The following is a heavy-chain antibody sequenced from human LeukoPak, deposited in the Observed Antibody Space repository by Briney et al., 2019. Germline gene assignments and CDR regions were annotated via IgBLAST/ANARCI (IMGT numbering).Heavy chain of an antibody. CDR1: GDSINDYY. CDR3: ARLTEGGRGYFDY. D-gene: IGHD3-16*01. CDR2: IYYSGST. J-gene: IGHJ4*02. V-gene: IGHV4-59*08. Sequence: SETLSLTCTVSGDSINDYYWSWIRQPPGKGLEWIGYIYYSGSTNYNPSLKSRVTISVDTSKNQFSLKLSSVTAADTAAYYCARLTEGGRGYFDYWGQGTLVTVSS.